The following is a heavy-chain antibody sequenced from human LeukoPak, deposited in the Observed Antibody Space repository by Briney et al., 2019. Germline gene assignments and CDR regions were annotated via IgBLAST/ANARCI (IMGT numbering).Heavy chain of an antibody. J-gene: IGHJ4*02. D-gene: IGHD6-13*01. CDR3: ARDWAGMTAPVPFDY. CDR1: GFTFSEFA. V-gene: IGHV3-33*01. Sequence: GGSLRLSCVTSGFTFSEFAMHWVRQVPGKGLEGVAAIWYDGSDKYYADSVKGRFTISRDNSKNTLYLQMNSLRAEDTAVYYCARDWAGMTAPVPFDYWGQGTLVTVS. CDR2: IWYDGSDK.